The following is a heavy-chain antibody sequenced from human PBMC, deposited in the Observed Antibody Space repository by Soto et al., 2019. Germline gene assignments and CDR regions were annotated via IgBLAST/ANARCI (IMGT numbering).Heavy chain of an antibody. V-gene: IGHV3-74*01. J-gene: IGHJ4*02. D-gene: IGHD3-10*01. CDR2: IINDGSNT. Sequence: EVQLVESGGGLAQPGGSLRLSCAASGFTFSTYWMHWVRQAPGKGLAWVSRIINDGSNTNYADSVKGRFTISRDNAKNTLYLQMNSLRAEDTAVYYCARGTRVGGFGELQYWGQGALVTVSS. CDR1: GFTFSTYW. CDR3: ARGTRVGGFGELQY.